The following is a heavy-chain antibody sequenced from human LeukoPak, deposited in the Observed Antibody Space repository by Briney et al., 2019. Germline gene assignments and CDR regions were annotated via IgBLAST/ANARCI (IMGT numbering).Heavy chain of an antibody. D-gene: IGHD4-17*01. V-gene: IGHV4-38-2*02. CDR1: GYSISSGYY. CDR2: IYHSGST. J-gene: IGHJ5*02. CDR3: ARAHYPYGNNWFDP. Sequence: QVQLQESGPGLVKPSETLSLTRTVSGYSISSGYYWGWIRQPPGKGLEWIGSIYHSGSTYYNPSLKSRVTISVDTSKNQFSLKLSSVTAADTAVYYCARAHYPYGNNWFDPWGQGTLVTVSS.